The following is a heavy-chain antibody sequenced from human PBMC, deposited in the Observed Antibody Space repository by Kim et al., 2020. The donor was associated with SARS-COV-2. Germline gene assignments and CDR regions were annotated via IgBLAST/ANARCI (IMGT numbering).Heavy chain of an antibody. V-gene: IGHV3-13*01. CDR3: ARGGPGTMVRGVILGFDP. Sequence: KGRFTISRENAKNSLYLQMNSLRAGDTAVYYCARGGPGTMVRGVILGFDPWGQGTLVTVSS. D-gene: IGHD3-10*01. J-gene: IGHJ5*02.